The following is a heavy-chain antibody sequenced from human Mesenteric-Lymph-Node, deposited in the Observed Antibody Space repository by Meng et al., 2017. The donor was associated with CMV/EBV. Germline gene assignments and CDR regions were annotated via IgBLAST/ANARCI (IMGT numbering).Heavy chain of an antibody. D-gene: IGHD2-2*01. CDR1: GFTFRTYW. CDR3: ASDCSSTSCYPAKYYFDY. Sequence: GESLKISCAASGFTFRTYWMGWVRQAPGKGLEWVANIKEDGSEKYYVDSVKGRFTISRDNAKNSLYLQMNSLRAEDTAVYYCASDCSSTSCYPAKYYFDYWGQGTLVTVSS. V-gene: IGHV3-7*01. J-gene: IGHJ4*02. CDR2: IKEDGSEK.